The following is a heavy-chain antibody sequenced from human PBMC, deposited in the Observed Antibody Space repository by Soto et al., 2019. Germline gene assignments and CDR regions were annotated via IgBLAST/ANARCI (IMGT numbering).Heavy chain of an antibody. CDR2: IIPIFGTA. V-gene: IGHV1-69*13. Sequence: WASVKVSCKASGGTFSSYAISWVRQAPGQGLEWMGGIIPIFGTASYAQKFQGRVTITADESTSTAYMELSSLRSEDTAVYYCARAGGRLQSLYYFDYWGQGTLVTVSS. CDR1: GGTFSSYA. CDR3: ARAGGRLQSLYYFDY. J-gene: IGHJ4*02. D-gene: IGHD3-16*01.